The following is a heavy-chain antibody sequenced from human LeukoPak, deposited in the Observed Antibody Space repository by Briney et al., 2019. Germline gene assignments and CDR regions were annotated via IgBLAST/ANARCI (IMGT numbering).Heavy chain of an antibody. CDR1: GFPLSTSGMR. Sequence: SGPALVKPTQTLTLTCTFSGFPLSTSGMRVSWIRQPPGKALEWLARIDWDDDKFYNTSLKTRLTISKDTSKNQVVLTMTNMDPVDTATYYCARIPTYGDYAYFDYWGQGTLVTVSS. D-gene: IGHD4-17*01. J-gene: IGHJ4*02. CDR3: ARIPTYGDYAYFDY. CDR2: IDWDDDK. V-gene: IGHV2-70*04.